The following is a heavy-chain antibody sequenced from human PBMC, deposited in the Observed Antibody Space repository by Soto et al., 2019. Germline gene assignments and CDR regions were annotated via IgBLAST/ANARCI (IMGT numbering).Heavy chain of an antibody. CDR1: GGSIRSGDYY. CDR3: VGVDGYSYGYSFDY. J-gene: IGHJ4*01. Sequence: SEALSLTCTVSGGSIRSGDYYWSWIRQPPGKGLEWIGYVYYTGSTNYNPSLKSRVTMSVDTSKNQFSLKLSSVTAADTAVYYCVGVDGYSYGYSFDYWGHGTLVTVSS. D-gene: IGHD5-18*01. V-gene: IGHV4-30-4*01. CDR2: VYYTGST.